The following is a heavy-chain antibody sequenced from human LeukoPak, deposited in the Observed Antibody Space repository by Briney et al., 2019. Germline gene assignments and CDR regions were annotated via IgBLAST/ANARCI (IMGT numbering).Heavy chain of an antibody. J-gene: IGHJ4*02. CDR1: DGSISSYY. CDR2: IYYSGGT. V-gene: IGHV4-59*01. D-gene: IGHD5-12*01. Sequence: PSETLCLTFTVSDGSISSYYWSWVRQPPGKGLERIGHIYYSGGTNYNPSLQSRVTITVDTSTTQFSLKMSSVTSPATAMYYFERGVATITWSQGTLVTVSS. CDR3: ERGVATIT.